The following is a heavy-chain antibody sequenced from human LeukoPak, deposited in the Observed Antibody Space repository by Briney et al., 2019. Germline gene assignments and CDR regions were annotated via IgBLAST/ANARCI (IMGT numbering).Heavy chain of an antibody. CDR3: ARAVGSYYRNYFDY. Sequence: SETLSLTCTVSGGSISSHYWSWIRQPPGKGLEWIGYIYYSGSTNYNPSLKSRVTISVDTSKNQFSLKLSSVTAADTAVNYCARAVGSYYRNYFDYWGQGTLVTVSS. J-gene: IGHJ4*02. CDR2: IYYSGST. D-gene: IGHD1-26*01. V-gene: IGHV4-59*11. CDR1: GGSISSHY.